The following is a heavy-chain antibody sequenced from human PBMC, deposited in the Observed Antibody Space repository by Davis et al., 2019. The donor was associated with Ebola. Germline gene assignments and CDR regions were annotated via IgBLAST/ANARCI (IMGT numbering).Heavy chain of an antibody. CDR2: IYYSGST. Sequence: PSETLSPTCTVSGGSISSYYWSRIRQPAGKGLEWIGYIYYSGSTNYNPSLKSRVTISVDTSKNQFSLKLSSVTAADTAVYYCARLRWFGEYLSEDYWGQGTLVTVSS. J-gene: IGHJ4*02. CDR1: GGSISSYY. D-gene: IGHD3-10*01. CDR3: ARLRWFGEYLSEDY. V-gene: IGHV4-59*01.